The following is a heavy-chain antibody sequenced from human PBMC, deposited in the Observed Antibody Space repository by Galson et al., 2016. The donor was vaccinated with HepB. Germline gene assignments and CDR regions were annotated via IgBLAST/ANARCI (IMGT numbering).Heavy chain of an antibody. J-gene: IGHJ6*02. Sequence: SLRLSCAVSGFSFSNYWMSWVRQAPGKGLEWVANIKQDGSEKYYVESVKDRFSISRDSVENSLYLQMNSLRAGDTAVYYCARGGRHCSGASCYYYSGMDVWGQGTTVTVSS. D-gene: IGHD2-15*01. V-gene: IGHV3-7*01. CDR1: GFSFSNYW. CDR2: IKQDGSEK. CDR3: ARGGRHCSGASCYYYSGMDV.